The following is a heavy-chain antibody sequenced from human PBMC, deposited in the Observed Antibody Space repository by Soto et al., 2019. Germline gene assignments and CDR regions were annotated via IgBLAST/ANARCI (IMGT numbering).Heavy chain of an antibody. CDR1: GGSISSYY. Sequence: SETLSLTCTVSGGSISSYYWSWIRQPPGKGLEWIGYIYYSGSTNYNPSLKSRVTISVDTSKNQFSLKLSSVTAADTAVYYCARGALTTYFDYWGQGTRVTVSS. CDR3: ARGALTTYFDY. CDR2: IYYSGST. J-gene: IGHJ4*02. V-gene: IGHV4-59*01.